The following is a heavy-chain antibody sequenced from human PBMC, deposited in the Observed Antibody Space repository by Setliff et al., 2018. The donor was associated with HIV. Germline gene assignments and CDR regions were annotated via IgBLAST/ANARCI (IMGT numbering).Heavy chain of an antibody. CDR1: GGSFSGYY. CDR3: ARFALGSRMDYFDY. V-gene: IGHV4-34*01. CDR2: INHSGST. J-gene: IGHJ4*02. Sequence: PSETLSLTCAVYGGSFSGYYWSWIRQPPGKGLEWIGEINHSGSTNYNPSLKSRVTISVDTSKNQFSLKLNSVTAADTAVYYCARFALGSRMDYFDYWGQGTLVTVSS. D-gene: IGHD3-10*01.